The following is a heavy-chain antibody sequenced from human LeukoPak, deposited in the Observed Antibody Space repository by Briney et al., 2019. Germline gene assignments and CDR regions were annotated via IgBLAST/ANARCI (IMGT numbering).Heavy chain of an antibody. V-gene: IGHV3-48*03. CDR2: IGSSGTTI. CDR1: GFTFSSYE. D-gene: IGHD6-13*01. CDR3: ARDFSRFYYMDV. Sequence: GGSLRLSCAASGFTFSSYEMNWVRQTPGKGLEWISYIGSSGTTIYYADSVKGRFTTSRDNAKKSLYLQMNSLRAEDTAVYYCARDFSRFYYMDVWGKGTTVTISS. J-gene: IGHJ6*03.